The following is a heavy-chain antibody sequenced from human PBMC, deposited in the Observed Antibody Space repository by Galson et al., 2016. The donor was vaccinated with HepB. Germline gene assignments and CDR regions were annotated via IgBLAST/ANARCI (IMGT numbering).Heavy chain of an antibody. D-gene: IGHD1-7*01. Sequence: LSLTCTVSGGSISSSSYYWGWIRQPPGKGLEWIGSIYYSGSTYYNPSLKSRVTISVDTSKKQFSLKMSSVTAADTAVYYCARHYRGITGTTAFDPWGQGTLVTVSS. CDR1: GGSISSSSYY. CDR2: IYYSGST. CDR3: ARHYRGITGTTAFDP. J-gene: IGHJ5*02. V-gene: IGHV4-39*01.